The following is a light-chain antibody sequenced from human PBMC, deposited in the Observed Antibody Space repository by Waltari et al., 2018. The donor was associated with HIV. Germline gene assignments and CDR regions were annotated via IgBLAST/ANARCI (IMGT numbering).Light chain of an antibody. CDR2: RSD. Sequence: QSVLTQAPSVSRPPGQRVIMSCSGSASHLGTHFVSWFQQVPGRAPRPVIYRSDQRPSGVPDRISAAKAGSSATLAITGLQSGDEAVYFCASWDDNLSHWVFGGGTKVTV. CDR1: ASHLGTHF. J-gene: IGLJ3*02. V-gene: IGLV1-47*01. CDR3: ASWDDNLSHWV.